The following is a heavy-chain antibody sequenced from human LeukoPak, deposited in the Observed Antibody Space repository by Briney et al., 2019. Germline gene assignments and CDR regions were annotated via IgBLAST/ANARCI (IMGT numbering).Heavy chain of an antibody. CDR3: ARVRSSSSCFWFDP. Sequence: GGSLRLSCAASGFTVSSNYMSWVRQAPGKGLEWVSVIYSGGSTYYADSVKGRFTISRHNSKNTLYLQMNSLRAEDTAVYYCARVRSSSSCFWFDPWGQGTLVTVCS. D-gene: IGHD6-13*01. CDR2: IYSGGST. CDR1: GFTVSSNY. V-gene: IGHV3-53*04. J-gene: IGHJ5*02.